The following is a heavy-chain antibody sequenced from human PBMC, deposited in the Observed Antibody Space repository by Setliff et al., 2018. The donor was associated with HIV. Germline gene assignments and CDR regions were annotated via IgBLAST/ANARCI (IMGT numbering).Heavy chain of an antibody. Sequence: SETLSLTCTVSGGSFSDYYRSWIRQPPGKGLEWIGYIYYSGSTYYNPSLKSRVTISVDTSRNQFSLKLSSVTAADTAVYFCARGRGSSSSWPIDYWGQGTLVTVSS. CDR2: IYYSGST. CDR3: ARGRGSSSSWPIDY. J-gene: IGHJ4*02. D-gene: IGHD6-13*01. V-gene: IGHV4-59*06. CDR1: GGSFSDYY.